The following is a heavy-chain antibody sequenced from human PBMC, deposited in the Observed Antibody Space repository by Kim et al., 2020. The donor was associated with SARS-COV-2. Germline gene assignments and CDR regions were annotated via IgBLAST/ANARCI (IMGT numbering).Heavy chain of an antibody. D-gene: IGHD6-13*01. J-gene: IGHJ4*02. CDR3: ARGKMGSSSWYRVDY. V-gene: IGHV4-59*09. Sequence: PSLKSRVTISVDTSKNQFSLKLSSVTAADTAVYYCARGKMGSSSWYRVDYWGQGTLVTVSS.